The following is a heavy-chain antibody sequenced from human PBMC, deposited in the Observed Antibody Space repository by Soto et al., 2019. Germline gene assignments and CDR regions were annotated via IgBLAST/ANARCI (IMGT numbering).Heavy chain of an antibody. D-gene: IGHD3-10*01. J-gene: IGHJ5*02. V-gene: IGHV4-30-2*01. Sequence: TVSLSCAFSGGSISSGCYSWSWIRQPPGKGLEWIGYIYHSGSTYYNPSLKSRVTISVDRSKNQFSLKLSSVTAADTAVYYCARVPGPWGQGTLVTVSS. CDR3: ARVPGP. CDR1: GGSISSGCYS. CDR2: IYHSGST.